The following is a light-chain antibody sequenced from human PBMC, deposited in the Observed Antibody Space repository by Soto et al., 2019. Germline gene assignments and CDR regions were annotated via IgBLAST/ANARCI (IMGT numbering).Light chain of an antibody. V-gene: IGKV1-8*01. CDR3: QQYYSYPLT. CDR2: AAS. CDR1: QGISSY. J-gene: IGKJ4*01. Sequence: AIRMTQSPSSFSASTGDRVTITCRASQGISSYLAWYQQKPGKAPKLLIYAASPLQSGVPSRFSGSGSCTDFTLTISCLQSEDFATYYFQQYYSYPLTFGGGTKVDIK.